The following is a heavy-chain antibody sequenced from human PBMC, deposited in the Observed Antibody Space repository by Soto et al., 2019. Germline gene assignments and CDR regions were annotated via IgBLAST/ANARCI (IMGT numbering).Heavy chain of an antibody. J-gene: IGHJ3*02. CDR3: ARPRTSDSAYYI. V-gene: IGHV3-74*01. CDR1: GFTFSNDW. CDR2: IKTDGSDT. Sequence: EVQLVESGGGLVQPGGSLRLSCAASGFTFSNDWMHWVRQSPGKGLVWVSRIKTDGSDTHYADSVTVRFTISRDNAKNTLYLQLHSLREEDKAVYYFARPRTSDSAYYILGQGTMVIVSS.